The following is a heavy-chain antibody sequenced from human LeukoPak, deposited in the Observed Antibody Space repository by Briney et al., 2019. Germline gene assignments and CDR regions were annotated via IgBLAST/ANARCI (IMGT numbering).Heavy chain of an antibody. D-gene: IGHD3-9*01. Sequence: VQPGGSLRLSCAASGFTFSSYSMNWVRQAPGKGLEWVSYISSSSSTIYYADSVKGRFTISRDNAKNSLYLQMNSLRAEDTAVYYCARALRYFDWLSTSPEYNWFDPWGQGTLVTVSS. CDR1: GFTFSSYS. J-gene: IGHJ5*02. CDR3: ARALRYFDWLSTSPEYNWFDP. V-gene: IGHV3-48*01. CDR2: ISSSSSTI.